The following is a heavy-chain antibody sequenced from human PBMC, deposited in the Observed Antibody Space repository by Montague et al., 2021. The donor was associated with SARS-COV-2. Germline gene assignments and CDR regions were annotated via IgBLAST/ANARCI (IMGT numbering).Heavy chain of an antibody. V-gene: IGHV3-23*01. CDR2: ISGSGGST. CDR1: GFTFSSYA. J-gene: IGHJ6*02. D-gene: IGHD6-13*01. Sequence: SLRLSCAASGFTFSSYAMRWVRQAPGKGLEWVSAISGSGGSTYYADSVNGLFTISRDNSKNTLYLQINILSADDTAVYYCAKVGSSWYHGYYYGMDVWGQGTPVTVSS. CDR3: AKVGSSWYHGYYYGMDV.